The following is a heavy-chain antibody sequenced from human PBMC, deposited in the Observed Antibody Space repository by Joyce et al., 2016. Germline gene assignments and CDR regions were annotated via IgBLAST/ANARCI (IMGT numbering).Heavy chain of an antibody. V-gene: IGHV3-7*01. CDR2: IKQDGSAV. CDR3: ARGKAFDV. Sequence: EVQLVESGGGLVQPGGSLRLSCAAFGFTFSGNSMSWLRQATGGGLEWVANIKQDGSAVYYLDSVKGRFTVSRDNARSLVHLQMVSLRVEDTALYNCARGKAFDVWGQGTMVTVSS. J-gene: IGHJ3*01. CDR1: GFTFSGNS.